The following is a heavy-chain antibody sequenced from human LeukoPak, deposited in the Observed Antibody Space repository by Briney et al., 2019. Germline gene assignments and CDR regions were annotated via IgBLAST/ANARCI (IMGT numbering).Heavy chain of an antibody. CDR3: ARENRSTSCCFDY. CDR2: IRTDGSEK. D-gene: IGHD2-2*01. Sequence: GGSLRLSCAASGFIFSSYWMSWVRQAPGEGLEWVANIRTDGSEKYYVDSVKATFNISRDNDKNSLYLKMTSLRAEDTAVYYCARENRSTSCCFDYWGQGTLVTVSS. J-gene: IGHJ4*02. CDR1: GFIFSSYW. V-gene: IGHV3-7*01.